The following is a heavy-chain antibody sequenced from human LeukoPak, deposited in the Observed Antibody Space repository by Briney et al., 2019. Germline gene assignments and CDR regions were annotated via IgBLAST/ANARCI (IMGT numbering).Heavy chain of an antibody. Sequence: GGSLRLSCAATGFTVGSSYMSWVRQARAKGLEWVSVIYSGGSTYYADSVKVRFTISRDNSKNTLYLQMNSLRGEDTAVYYCARRGDYGSAFDIWGQGTMVTVSS. CDR3: ARRGDYGSAFDI. D-gene: IGHD3-16*01. CDR1: GFTVGSSY. V-gene: IGHV3-66*01. CDR2: IYSGGST. J-gene: IGHJ3*02.